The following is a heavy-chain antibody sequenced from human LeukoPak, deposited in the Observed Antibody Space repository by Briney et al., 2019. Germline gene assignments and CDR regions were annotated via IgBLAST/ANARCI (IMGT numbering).Heavy chain of an antibody. CDR2: ISTNGGST. CDR1: GFTFRSYS. J-gene: IGHJ4*02. Sequence: GGSLRLSCSASGFTFRSYSMYWVRRAPGKGLEFVSSISTNGGSTHYADSVKGRFTISRDNFKSTLYLQMTSLRAEDTAVYYCVKDQVLRGSGSYGDYWGQGTLVTVSS. CDR3: VKDQVLRGSGSYGDY. D-gene: IGHD3-10*01. V-gene: IGHV3-64D*09.